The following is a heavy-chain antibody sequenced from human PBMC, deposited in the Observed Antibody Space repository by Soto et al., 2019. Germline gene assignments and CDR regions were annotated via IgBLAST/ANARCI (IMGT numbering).Heavy chain of an antibody. CDR2: IDPSDSYT. CDR1: GYSFTSYW. Sequence: PGESLKISCKGSGYSFTSYWISWVRQMPGKGLEWMGRIDPSDSYTNYSPSFQGHVTISADKSISTAYLQWSSLKASDTAMYYCASTERLCSGGSCYDYWGQGTLVTVSS. V-gene: IGHV5-10-1*01. D-gene: IGHD2-15*01. J-gene: IGHJ4*02. CDR3: ASTERLCSGGSCYDY.